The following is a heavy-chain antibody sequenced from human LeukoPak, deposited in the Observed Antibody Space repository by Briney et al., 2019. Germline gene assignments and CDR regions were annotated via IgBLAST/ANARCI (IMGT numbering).Heavy chain of an antibody. CDR1: GYTFTSYD. J-gene: IGHJ4*02. CDR2: MNPNSGNT. Sequence: ASVKVSCKASGYTFTSYDINWVRQATGQGLEWMGWMNPNSGNTGYAQKFQGRVTITRNTSISTAYMELSSLRSEDTAVYYCARALPYYYDSSGSTFDYWGQGTLVTVSS. CDR3: ARALPYYYDSSGSTFDY. D-gene: IGHD3-22*01. V-gene: IGHV1-8*03.